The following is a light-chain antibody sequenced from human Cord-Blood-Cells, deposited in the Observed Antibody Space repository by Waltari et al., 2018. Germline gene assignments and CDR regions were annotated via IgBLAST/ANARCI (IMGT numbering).Light chain of an antibody. CDR3: KQALRSPLT. V-gene: IGKV2-28*01. CDR2: LAS. CDR1: QSRTHSDRINY. J-gene: IGKJ4*01. Sequence: TQPLTSVSPASGDSMSIQSRTHSDRINYLAWYLQKPGKSPQFLIYLASNRACGGPYRFSGSGSGTDFTLKISRVQAEDFAVYYCKQALRSPLTFGGGTKVEIK.